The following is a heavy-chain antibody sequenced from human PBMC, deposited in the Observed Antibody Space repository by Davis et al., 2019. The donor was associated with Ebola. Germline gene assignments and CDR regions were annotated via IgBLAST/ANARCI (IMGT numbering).Heavy chain of an antibody. D-gene: IGHD3-3*01. CDR3: ARDLSYFSLEI. J-gene: IGHJ6*02. V-gene: IGHV3-30*04. Sequence: PGGSLRLSCVASGFTFSNHAMHWVRQAPGKGLEWVAGIWANGITRNYIDSGKGRFTISRDISKNIVYLEMNSLRADDTAMYYCARDLSYFSLEICGQGTTVSVSS. CDR2: IWANGITR. CDR1: GFTFSNHA.